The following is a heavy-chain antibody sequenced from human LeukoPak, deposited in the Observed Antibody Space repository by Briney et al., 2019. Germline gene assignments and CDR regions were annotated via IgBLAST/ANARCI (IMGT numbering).Heavy chain of an antibody. Sequence: GGSLRLSCAASGFTFSSYAMSWVRQAPGKGLEWVSAISGSGGSTFYRDSVKGRFTIFRDSSKNALHLQMNSLRVEDTAVYYCAIYGYCGSTGCYRYFDSWGQGTLVTVSS. CDR3: AIYGYCGSTGCYRYFDS. V-gene: IGHV3-23*01. CDR2: ISGSGGST. J-gene: IGHJ4*02. CDR1: GFTFSSYA. D-gene: IGHD2-2*03.